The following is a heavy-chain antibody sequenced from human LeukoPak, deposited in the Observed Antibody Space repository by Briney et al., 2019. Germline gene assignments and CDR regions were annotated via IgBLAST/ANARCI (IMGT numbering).Heavy chain of an antibody. V-gene: IGHV3-30*18. CDR2: ISYDGSNK. CDR3: AKDYLGYRAVADYYYGMDV. CDR1: GFTFSSYG. Sequence: GGSLRLSCAAPGFTFSSYGMHWVRQAPGKGLEWVAVISYDGSNKYYADSVKGRFTISRDNSKNTLYLQMNSLRAEDTAVYYCAKDYLGYRAVADYYYGMDVWGQGTTVTVSS. D-gene: IGHD6-19*01. J-gene: IGHJ6*02.